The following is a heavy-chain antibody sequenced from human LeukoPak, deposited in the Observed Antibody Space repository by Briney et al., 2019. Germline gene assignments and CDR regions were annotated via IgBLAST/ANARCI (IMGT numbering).Heavy chain of an antibody. CDR3: TDRDAARFDY. J-gene: IGHJ4*02. CDR2: IFSKTDGGAT. CDR1: GFTFTNAW. Sequence: GGSLRLSCAASGFTFTNAWMNWVRQPPGKGLEWVGRIFSKTDGGATDYAAPVKGRFIISRDDSKNTLYLQMNSLQTEDTAVYYCTDRDAARFDYWGQGSLVTVSS. V-gene: IGHV3-15*01.